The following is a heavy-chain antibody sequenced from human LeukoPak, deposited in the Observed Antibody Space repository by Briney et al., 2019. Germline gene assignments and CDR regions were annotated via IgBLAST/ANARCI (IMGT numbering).Heavy chain of an antibody. CDR2: IYSSGST. D-gene: IGHD1-26*01. V-gene: IGHV4-4*02. CDR3: ARELNTGSHNGDYFDY. Sequence: KPSGTLSLTCAVSGGSVSRSNWWSWVRQPPGKGLECIGYIYSSGSTNYSPSLKSRVTMSVDKAKKQFSLKLTSVTAADTAVYYCARELNTGSHNGDYFDYWGQGTLVTVSS. J-gene: IGHJ4*02. CDR1: GGSVSRSNW.